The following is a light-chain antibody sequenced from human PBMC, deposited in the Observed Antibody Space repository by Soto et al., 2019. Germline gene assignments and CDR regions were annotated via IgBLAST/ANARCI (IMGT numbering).Light chain of an antibody. V-gene: IGKV3D-15*01. CDR2: GAS. CDR1: QSVSSN. CDR3: QQHAHWPLT. Sequence: EIVMTHSPATLSVSPCERATLSCRASQSVSSNLAWYQQKPGQAPRLLIYGASTRATGIPARFSGSGSGTDFTLTISSLEPEDFAVYYCQQHAHWPLTFGGGTKVDI. J-gene: IGKJ4*01.